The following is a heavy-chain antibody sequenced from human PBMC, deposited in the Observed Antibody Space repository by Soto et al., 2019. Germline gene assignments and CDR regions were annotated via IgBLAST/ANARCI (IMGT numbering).Heavy chain of an antibody. J-gene: IGHJ5*02. D-gene: IGHD5-12*01. Sequence: QVQLVQSGAEVKQPGSSVKVSCQASGVTFSSFAISWVRQAPGQGLEWMGGIIPIFRTPNYAQNFQGRVTITADESTSSVYMELSRLRSEDTAVYYCARSTGSGFRPGTHRFNWFDTWGQGTLVTVSS. CDR3: ARSTGSGFRPGTHRFNWFDT. CDR1: GVTFSSFA. V-gene: IGHV1-69*01. CDR2: IIPIFRTP.